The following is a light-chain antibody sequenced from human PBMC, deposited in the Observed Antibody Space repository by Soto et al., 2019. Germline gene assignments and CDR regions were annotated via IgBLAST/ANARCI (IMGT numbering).Light chain of an antibody. J-gene: IGLJ3*02. CDR3: QAYDYSLTASV. CDR1: SPNLGAGYD. Sequence: QLVLTQPPSVSGAPGQRVTISCTGKSPNLGAGYDVHWYQQLPGAAPKLVIFGNRNRPSGVPERFSGSKSGTSASLAITGLQAEDEADYYCQAYDYSLTASVFGGGTKLTVL. CDR2: GNR. V-gene: IGLV1-40*01.